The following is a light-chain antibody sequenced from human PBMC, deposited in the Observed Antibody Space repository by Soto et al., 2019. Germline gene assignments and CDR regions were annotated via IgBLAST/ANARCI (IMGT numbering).Light chain of an antibody. CDR3: AACDDSLSGWV. CDR1: SSNIGSNY. Sequence: QLVLTQPPSASGTPGQRVTISCSGSSSNIGSNYVYWYQQLPGTAPKLLIYRNNQRPSGVPDRFSGSKSGTSASLAISGLRSEDEADSYCAACDDSLSGWVFGGGTKLTVL. J-gene: IGLJ3*02. CDR2: RNN. V-gene: IGLV1-47*01.